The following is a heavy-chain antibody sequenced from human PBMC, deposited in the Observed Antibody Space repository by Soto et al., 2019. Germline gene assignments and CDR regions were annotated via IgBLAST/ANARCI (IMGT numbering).Heavy chain of an antibody. CDR2: INSDGSST. Sequence: GGSLRLSCAASGFTFSSYWMHWVRQAPGKGLVWVSRINSDGSSTSYADSVKGRLTISRDNAKNTLYLQMNSLRAEDTAVYYCARVYGDPDYYYYYGMDVWGQGTTVTVSS. D-gene: IGHD4-17*01. CDR1: GFTFSSYW. CDR3: ARVYGDPDYYYYYGMDV. J-gene: IGHJ6*02. V-gene: IGHV3-74*01.